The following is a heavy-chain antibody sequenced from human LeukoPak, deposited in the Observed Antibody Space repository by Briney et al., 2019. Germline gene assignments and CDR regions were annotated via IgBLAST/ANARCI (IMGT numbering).Heavy chain of an antibody. J-gene: IGHJ4*02. CDR2: IKQDASET. CDR1: GFIVSNYC. CDR3: ATDPSGPSGSSGWYYFDN. V-gene: IGHV3-7*01. Sequence: PGGSLRLSCAASGFIVSNYCMGWVRQAPGKGLEWVAYIKQDASETYYVDSVRGRFSISRDNAKNSLFLQMNSLRAEDTAVYYCATDPSGPSGSSGWYYFDNWGQGTLVTVSS. D-gene: IGHD6-19*01.